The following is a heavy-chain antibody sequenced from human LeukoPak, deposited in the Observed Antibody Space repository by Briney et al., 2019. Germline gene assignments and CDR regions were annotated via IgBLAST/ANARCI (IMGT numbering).Heavy chain of an antibody. CDR1: GFTFSIYW. J-gene: IGHJ4*02. D-gene: IGHD6-19*01. CDR3: AKASGWLDY. CDR2: INEDGSEK. V-gene: IGHV3-7*01. Sequence: GGSLRLSCAAPGFTFSIYWMSWVRQAPGKGLEWVANINEDGSEKYYVDSVKGRFTISRDNAKNSLYLQMNSLRAEDTAVYYCAKASGWLDYWGQGTLVTVSS.